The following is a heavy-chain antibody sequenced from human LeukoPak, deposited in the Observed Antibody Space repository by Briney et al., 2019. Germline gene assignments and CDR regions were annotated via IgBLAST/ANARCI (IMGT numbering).Heavy chain of an antibody. V-gene: IGHV3-7*01. J-gene: IGHJ6*03. D-gene: IGHD3-10*01. CDR1: GFTLSSYW. CDR2: IKQDGSEK. CDR3: ARIRFGESYAPKSYYYYYMDV. Sequence: GGSLRLSCAASGFTLSSYWMSWVRQAPGKGLEWVANIKQDGSEKYYVDSVKGRFTISRDNAKNSLYLQMNSLRAEDTAVYYCARIRFGESYAPKSYYYYYMDVWGKGTTVTISS.